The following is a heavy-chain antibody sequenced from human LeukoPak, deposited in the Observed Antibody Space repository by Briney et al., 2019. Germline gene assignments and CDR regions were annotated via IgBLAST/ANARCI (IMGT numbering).Heavy chain of an antibody. CDR1: GGSISSGGYY. V-gene: IGHV4-31*03. D-gene: IGHD3-10*01. CDR3: ARGSYMVRGVINPFFLDY. Sequence: PSETLSLTCTVSGGSISSGGYYWSWIRQLPGQGLEWIGSMFYSGSTDYNPSLKSRVTMSLDSSKNQFSLKLSSVTAADTAVYYCARGSYMVRGVINPFFLDYWGQGTLVTVSS. CDR2: MFYSGST. J-gene: IGHJ4*02.